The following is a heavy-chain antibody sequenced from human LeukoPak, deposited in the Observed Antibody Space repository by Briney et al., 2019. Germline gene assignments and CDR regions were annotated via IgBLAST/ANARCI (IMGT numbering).Heavy chain of an antibody. CDR3: ARDRTGNNDFWSGYTTFFDY. V-gene: IGHV3-9*01. CDR1: GFTFDDYA. Sequence: GRSLRLSCAASGFTFDDYAMHWVRQAPGKGLEWVSGISWNSGSIGYADSVKGRFTISRDNAKNSLYLQMNSLRAEDTAVYYCARDRTGNNDFWSGYTTFFDYWGQGTLVTVSS. J-gene: IGHJ4*02. CDR2: ISWNSGSI. D-gene: IGHD3-3*01.